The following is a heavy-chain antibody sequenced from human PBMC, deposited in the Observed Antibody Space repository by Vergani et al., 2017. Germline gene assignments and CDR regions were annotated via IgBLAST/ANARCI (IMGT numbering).Heavy chain of an antibody. V-gene: IGHV4-39*01. J-gene: IGHJ4*02. CDR3: ARRDIAAADY. Sequence: QVQLQQWGAGLLKPSETLSLTCTVSGGSVSSGSYYWSWIRQPPGKGLEWIGSIYYSGSTYYNPSLKSRVTISVDTSKNQFSLKLSSVTAADTAVYYCARRDIAAADYWGQGTLVTVSS. D-gene: IGHD6-13*01. CDR1: GGSVSSGSYY. CDR2: IYYSGST.